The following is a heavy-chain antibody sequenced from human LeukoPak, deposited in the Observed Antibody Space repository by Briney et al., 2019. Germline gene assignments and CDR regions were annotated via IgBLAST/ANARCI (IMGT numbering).Heavy chain of an antibody. D-gene: IGHD6-19*01. V-gene: IGHV5-51*01. CDR3: ARCSRAVADPYYFDY. Sequence: GESLKISCKGSGYSFTSYWIGWVRQMPGKGLEWMGIIYPGDTDTRYSPSFQGQVTISVDKSISTAYLQWSSLKASDTAIYYCARCSRAVADPYYFDYWGQGTLVTVSS. CDR1: GYSFTSYW. CDR2: IYPGDTDT. J-gene: IGHJ4*02.